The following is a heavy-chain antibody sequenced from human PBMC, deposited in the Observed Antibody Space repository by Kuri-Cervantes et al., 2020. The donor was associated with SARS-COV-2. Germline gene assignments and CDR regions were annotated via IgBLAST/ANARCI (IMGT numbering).Heavy chain of an antibody. Sequence: ASAKVSCKASGYTFTGYYMHWVRQAPGQGLEWMGWINPNSGGTNYAQKFQGWVTMTRDTSISTVYMELSRLRSDDTAVYYCARSTHFRRLVVSSKGGAFDIWGQGTMVTVSS. CDR1: GYTFTGYY. D-gene: IGHD3-22*01. CDR2: INPNSGGT. J-gene: IGHJ3*02. CDR3: ARSTHFRRLVVSSKGGAFDI. V-gene: IGHV1-2*04.